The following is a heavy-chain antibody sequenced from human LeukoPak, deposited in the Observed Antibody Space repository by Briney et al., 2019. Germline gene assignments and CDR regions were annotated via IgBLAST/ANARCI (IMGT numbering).Heavy chain of an antibody. V-gene: IGHV3-33*08. CDR1: GFTFSSSA. D-gene: IGHD3-22*01. J-gene: IGHJ4*02. CDR2: IWFDGSNQ. Sequence: GKSLRLSCVTSGFTFSSSAFHWVRQAPGKGLEWVAVIWFDGSNQCHADAVKGRFTISRDNSMNTLYLQMSSLRAEDTALYYCARDDFAGDSSGYIDYWGQGTLVTVSS. CDR3: ARDDFAGDSSGYIDY.